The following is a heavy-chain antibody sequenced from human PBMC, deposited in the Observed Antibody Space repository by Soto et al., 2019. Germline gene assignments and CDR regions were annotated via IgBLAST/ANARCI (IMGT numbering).Heavy chain of an antibody. CDR1: GFTFSDYA. D-gene: IGHD5-18*01. Sequence: EVQVVESGGGLVKPGGSLRLSCETSGFTFSDYAMNWVRQAPGKGLEWVASITSSSGYIYYADSLKGRFTISRDNSKNTVDLQMNSLRADDTAVYYCAKAGYSFFFDYWGQGTLVTVSS. V-gene: IGHV3-21*04. J-gene: IGHJ4*02. CDR3: AKAGYSFFFDY. CDR2: ITSSSGYI.